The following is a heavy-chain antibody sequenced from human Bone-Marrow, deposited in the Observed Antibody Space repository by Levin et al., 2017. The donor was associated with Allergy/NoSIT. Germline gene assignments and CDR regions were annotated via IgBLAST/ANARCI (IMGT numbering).Heavy chain of an antibody. D-gene: IGHD6-19*01. J-gene: IGHJ4*02. CDR1: GGSVIGSF. CDR3: ARIPDISGWPFDY. V-gene: IGHV4-59*02. Sequence: GSLRLSCTVSGGSVIGSFWTWIRQSPEKGLEWIGYIRYSGRTNYNPSLNSRITISIDTSKNHFSLKLTSVTAADTAVYYCARIPDISGWPFDYWGQGIRVTVSS. CDR2: IRYSGRT.